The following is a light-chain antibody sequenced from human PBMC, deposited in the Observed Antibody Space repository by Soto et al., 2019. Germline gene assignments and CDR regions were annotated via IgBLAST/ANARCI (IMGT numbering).Light chain of an antibody. J-gene: IGKJ5*01. CDR3: KQYKEWPPFT. CDR1: QSVRTY. Sequence: EIVLTQSPATLSLFPGERATLSCRASQSVRTYLAWYQQKPGQAPRLLISGASNRATGIPDRFSGSGSGTEFTLTISSLEAEDFAVYYCKQYKEWPPFTFGQGTRLEI. V-gene: IGKV3-11*01. CDR2: GAS.